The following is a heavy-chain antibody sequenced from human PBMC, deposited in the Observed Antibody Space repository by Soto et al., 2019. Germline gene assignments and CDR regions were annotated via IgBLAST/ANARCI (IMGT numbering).Heavy chain of an antibody. D-gene: IGHD4-4*01. CDR2: ISAYNGNT. V-gene: IGHV1-18*04. CDR3: ARLGVTTSVYYYTMDV. J-gene: IGHJ6*02. Sequence: ASVRVSCKASGFGLINYGFTWVRQAPGQGLEWMGWISAYNGNTIYAQNLQGRLTMTRDTSTSTAYMELRSLRSDDTAVYYCARLGVTTSVYYYTMDVWGQGTTVTVSS. CDR1: GFGLINYG.